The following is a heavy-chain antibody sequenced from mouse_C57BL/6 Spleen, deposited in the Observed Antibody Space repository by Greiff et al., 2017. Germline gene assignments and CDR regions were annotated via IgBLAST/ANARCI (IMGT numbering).Heavy chain of an antibody. V-gene: IGHV5-16*01. CDR1: GFTFSDYY. CDR3: ARDSGYDLYYAMDY. J-gene: IGHJ2*01. Sequence: EVMLVESEGGLVQPGSSMKLSCTASGFTFSDYYMAWVRQVPEKGLEWVANINYDGSSTYYLDSLKSRFIISRDNAKNILYLQMSSLKSEDTATYYCARDSGYDLYYAMDYWGQGTTLTVSS. CDR2: INYDGSST. D-gene: IGHD2-2*01.